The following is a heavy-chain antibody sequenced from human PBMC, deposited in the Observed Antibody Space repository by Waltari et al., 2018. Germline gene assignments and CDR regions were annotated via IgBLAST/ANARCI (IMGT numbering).Heavy chain of an antibody. V-gene: IGHV4-39*01. CDR3: ATYIGASVGTAAFDV. J-gene: IGHJ3*01. Sequence: QLQLQESGPRLVRPSETLSLICRVSGVSITSNSHYWAWIRQSPGQGLEWIGTVSYSGTTYISPSLKSRVSVSRDTSKNQVSLILGSVTAADMAVYYCATYIGASVGTAAFDVWGLGTMVTVSS. D-gene: IGHD5-12*01. CDR1: GVSITSNSHY. CDR2: VSYSGTT.